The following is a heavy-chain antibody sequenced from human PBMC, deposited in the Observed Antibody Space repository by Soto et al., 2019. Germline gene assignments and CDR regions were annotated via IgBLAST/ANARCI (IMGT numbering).Heavy chain of an antibody. J-gene: IGHJ6*02. CDR1: GFTFSHHA. CDR3: ANGTASAGPYYYWIGL. V-gene: IGHV3-23*01. CDR2: ISGSGSST. Sequence: GGSLRLSCAASGFTFSHHAMSWARQAPGKGLEWVSSISGSGSSTYYADSVKGRFSISRDNSKNTLYLQMNSQRAADTAAYYSANGTASAGPYYYWIGLWGQGRRVTAPS. D-gene: IGHD1-1*01.